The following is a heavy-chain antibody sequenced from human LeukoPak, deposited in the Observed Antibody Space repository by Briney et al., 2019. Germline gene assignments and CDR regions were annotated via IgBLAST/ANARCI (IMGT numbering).Heavy chain of an antibody. D-gene: IGHD4-17*01. Sequence: PGGSLRLSCEASGFTFSSYAMSWVRQAPGKGLEWVAVIWYDGSNKYYADSVKGRFTISRDNSKNTLYLQMNSLRAEDTAVYYCARAQDYGDYHAFDIWGQGTMVTVSS. V-gene: IGHV3-33*08. CDR1: GFTFSSYA. J-gene: IGHJ3*02. CDR2: IWYDGSNK. CDR3: ARAQDYGDYHAFDI.